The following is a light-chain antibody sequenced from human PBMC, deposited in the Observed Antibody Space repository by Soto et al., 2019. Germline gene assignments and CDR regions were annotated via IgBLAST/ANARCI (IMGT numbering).Light chain of an antibody. J-gene: IGKJ2*01. V-gene: IGKV1-5*01. CDR3: QQYNSHSYT. CDR2: DAS. Sequence: DIQMTQPPCTLPPSVRDTHTITCRASQSINIWLAWYKQKAGKAPKPLINDASTLENRVPLRFSGSGSGTEFILIICGLQPDDFLTYYCQQYNSHSYTFGDGPKVDI. CDR1: QSINIW.